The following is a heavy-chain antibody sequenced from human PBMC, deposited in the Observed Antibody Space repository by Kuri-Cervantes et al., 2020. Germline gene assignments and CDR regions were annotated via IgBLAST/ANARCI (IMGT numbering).Heavy chain of an antibody. Sequence: GGSLRLSCAASGFTFSSYSMHWVRQAPGKGLEYVSAIISNGGVTYYANSVKGRFTISRDNSKNTLYLQMNSLRAEDTAVYYCARDQGTSPYDYWGQGTLVTVSS. CDR1: GFTFSSYS. CDR2: IISNGGVT. CDR3: ARDQGTSPYDY. V-gene: IGHV3-64*01. J-gene: IGHJ4*02. D-gene: IGHD2-2*01.